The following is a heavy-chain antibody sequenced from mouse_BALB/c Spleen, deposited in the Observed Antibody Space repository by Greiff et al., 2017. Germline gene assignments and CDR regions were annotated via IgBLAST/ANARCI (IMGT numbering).Heavy chain of an antibody. J-gene: IGHJ2*01. D-gene: IGHD1-1*01. V-gene: IGHV2-9*02. CDR3: ARDGEDYYGSSPSFDY. CDR1: GFSLTSYG. Sequence: VKLQESGPGLVAPSQSLSITCTVSGFSLTSYGVHWVRQPPGKGLEWLGVIWAGGSTNYNSALMSRLSISKDNSKSQVFLKMNSLQTDDTAMYYCARDGEDYYGSSPSFDYWGQGTTLTVSS. CDR2: IWAGGST.